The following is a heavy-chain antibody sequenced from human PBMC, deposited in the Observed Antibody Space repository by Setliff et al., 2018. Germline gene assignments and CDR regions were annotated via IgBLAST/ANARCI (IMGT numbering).Heavy chain of an antibody. CDR1: GFTLSTSS. CDR2: ISHSSRTHT. J-gene: IGHJ4*02. Sequence: ASLSLDCAPSGFTLSTSSINWVRQAPGKGLEWIDYISHSSRTHTAYADSVRGRFTISRDNAKNSVYLQRNSLRGEDTAVYYCARDQAGVYDYWGQGTQVTVSS. V-gene: IGHV3-48*04. CDR3: ARDQAGVYDY. D-gene: IGHD3-10*01.